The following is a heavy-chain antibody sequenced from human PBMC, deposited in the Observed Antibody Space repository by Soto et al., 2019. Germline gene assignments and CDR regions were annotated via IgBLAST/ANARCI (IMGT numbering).Heavy chain of an antibody. Sequence: ESGGGVVQPGRSLRLACAASGFTFSNYGMHWVRQAPGKGLEWVAVISYDGTNVDYADSVKGRFTISRDNSKNTLYLQMNSLRAEDTAVYYCAKGEATTVVTPVFVYWGQGTLVTVSS. D-gene: IGHD4-17*01. J-gene: IGHJ4*02. CDR3: AKGEATTVVTPVFVY. CDR2: ISYDGTNV. CDR1: GFTFSNYG. V-gene: IGHV3-30*18.